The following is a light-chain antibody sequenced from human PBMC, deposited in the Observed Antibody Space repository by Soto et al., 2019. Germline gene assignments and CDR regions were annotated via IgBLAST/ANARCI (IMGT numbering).Light chain of an antibody. CDR2: DAS. CDR3: KQYNTKPWT. CDR1: QSIRTW. V-gene: IGKV1-5*01. J-gene: IGKJ1*01. Sequence: DIQMTQSPSTLSASVGDRVTITCRASQSIRTWLAWYQQKPGKAPKLLIYDASSLKSGVPSRFSGGGSGTEFTLTISSLQPDDSTTYDCKQYNTKPWTFGQGTKVDIK.